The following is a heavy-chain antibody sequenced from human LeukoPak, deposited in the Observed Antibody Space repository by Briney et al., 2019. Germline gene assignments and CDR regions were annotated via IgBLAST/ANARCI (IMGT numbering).Heavy chain of an antibody. CDR2: IYYSGST. Sequence: PSETLSLTCTVSGGSISSYYWSWIRQTPGKGLEWIGYIYYSGSTNYNPSLKSRVTISVDTSKNQFSLKLSSVTAADTAVYYCARVGVTGELYPDYYYYMDVWGKGTTVTVSS. D-gene: IGHD1-20*01. CDR3: ARVGVTGELYPDYYYYMDV. CDR1: GGSISSYY. V-gene: IGHV4-59*01. J-gene: IGHJ6*03.